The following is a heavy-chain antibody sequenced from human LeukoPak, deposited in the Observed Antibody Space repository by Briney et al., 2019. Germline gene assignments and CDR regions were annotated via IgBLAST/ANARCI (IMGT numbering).Heavy chain of an antibody. Sequence: SETLSLTCTASDYSISSDYYWSWIRQPPGKGLEWIGYIYYSGSTNYNPSLKSRVTISRDTSKNQFSLRLTSVTAADTAVYYCAKLEGSGWYFFDNWGQGTLVTVSS. J-gene: IGHJ4*02. V-gene: IGHV4-61*01. CDR1: DYSISSDYY. CDR2: IYYSGST. CDR3: AKLEGSGWYFFDN. D-gene: IGHD6-19*01.